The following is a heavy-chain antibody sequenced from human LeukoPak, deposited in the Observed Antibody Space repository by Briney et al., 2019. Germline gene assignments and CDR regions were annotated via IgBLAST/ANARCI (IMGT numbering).Heavy chain of an antibody. CDR3: AKADDYYDTSGYFSFDS. V-gene: IGHV3-23*01. J-gene: IGHJ4*02. CDR2: ISDIGGST. D-gene: IGHD3-22*01. CDR1: EFAFSSYS. Sequence: GGSLRLSCAASEFAFSSYSMGWVRQAPGKGLEWVSGISDIGGSTYYADSVKGRFTISRDNSKNTLYLQMNSLTAEDTAVYYCAKADDYYDTSGYFSFDSWGQGTLVTVSS.